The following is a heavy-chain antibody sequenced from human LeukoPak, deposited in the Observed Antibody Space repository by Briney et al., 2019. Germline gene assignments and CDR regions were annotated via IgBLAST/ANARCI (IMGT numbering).Heavy chain of an antibody. J-gene: IGHJ3*02. D-gene: IGHD6-13*01. Sequence: GGSLRLSCAASGFTFSSYSMNWVRQAPGKGLGWVSSISSSSSYIYYADSVKGRFTISRDNAKNSLYLQMNSLRAEDTAVYYCARDSAGDAFDIWGQGTMVTVSS. CDR2: ISSSSSYI. V-gene: IGHV3-21*01. CDR3: ARDSAGDAFDI. CDR1: GFTFSSYS.